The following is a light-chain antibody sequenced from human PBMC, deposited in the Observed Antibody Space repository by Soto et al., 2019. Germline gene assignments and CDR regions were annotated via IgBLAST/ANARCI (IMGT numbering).Light chain of an antibody. CDR1: QTVSGSY. CDR2: GTT. CDR3: QQYGISPPT. V-gene: IGKV3-20*01. Sequence: EIVLTQSPGTVSLSPGETASLSCRASQTVSGSYLAWYQQKAGQAPRLLIYGTTSRATGVPDRFSGGGSGTAVTLTISGLEPEDFALYNCQQYGISPPTFGGGTKVEVK. J-gene: IGKJ4*01.